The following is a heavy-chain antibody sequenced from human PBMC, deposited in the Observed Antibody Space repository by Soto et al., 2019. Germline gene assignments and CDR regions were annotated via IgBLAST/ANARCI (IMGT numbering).Heavy chain of an antibody. CDR2: ISSSGTTM. D-gene: IGHD3-10*02. CDR1: GFRFSDHY. CDR3: GGPPFSYVSAF. V-gene: IGHV3-11*01. J-gene: IGHJ4*02. Sequence: QVQLVESGGGLVEPGGSLRLSCTASGFRFSDHYMTWIRQAPGKGLEWVSKISSSGTTMYYADSVKGRFTVSRDNAKNSLYRKIISLRAGDRAVYYWGGPPFSYVSAFGGQGPLVTVSS.